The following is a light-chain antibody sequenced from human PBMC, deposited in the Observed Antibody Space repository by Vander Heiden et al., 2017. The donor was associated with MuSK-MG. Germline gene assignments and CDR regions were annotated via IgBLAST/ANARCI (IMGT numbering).Light chain of an antibody. Sequence: EIVLTPSPDFLSVTPKEKVTVTCRASQSIGSNLHWYQQKQDQSPKLLIKYASQSFSGVPSRFSGSGSGTDFTLTINSLEAEDAATYFCHQSSSLPLTFGGGTKVEIK. J-gene: IGKJ4*01. CDR3: HQSSSLPLT. CDR2: YAS. V-gene: IGKV6-21*01. CDR1: QSIGSN.